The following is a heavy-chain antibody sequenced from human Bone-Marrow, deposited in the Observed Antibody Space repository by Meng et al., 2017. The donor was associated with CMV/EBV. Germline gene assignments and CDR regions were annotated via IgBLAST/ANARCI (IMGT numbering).Heavy chain of an antibody. Sequence: GGSLRLSCAASGFTFSNAGMSWVRQAPGKGLEWFGRIKSKTDGGTTDYAAPVKGRFTISRDDSKNTLYLQMNSLKTEDTAVYYCTHYSYYDFWSGYHYFDYWGQGTLVTVSS. J-gene: IGHJ4*02. CDR2: IKSKTDGGTT. V-gene: IGHV3-15*01. D-gene: IGHD3-3*01. CDR3: THYSYYDFWSGYHYFDY. CDR1: GFTFSNAG.